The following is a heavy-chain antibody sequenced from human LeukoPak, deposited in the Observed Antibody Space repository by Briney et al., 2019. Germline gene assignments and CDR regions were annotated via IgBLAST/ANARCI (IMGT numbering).Heavy chain of an antibody. D-gene: IGHD3-10*01. CDR3: ARDPTMVRGVGTFDY. CDR2: IYTSGST. V-gene: IGHV4-4*07. Sequence: RTSETLSLTCTVPGGSISSYYWSWIRQPAGKGLEWIGRIYTSGSTNYNPSLKSRVTMSVDTSKNQFSLKLSSVTAADTAVYYCARDPTMVRGVGTFDYWGQGTLVTVSS. CDR1: GGSISSYY. J-gene: IGHJ4*02.